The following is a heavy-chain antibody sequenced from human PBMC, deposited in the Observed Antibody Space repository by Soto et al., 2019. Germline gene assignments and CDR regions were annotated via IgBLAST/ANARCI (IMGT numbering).Heavy chain of an antibody. J-gene: IGHJ4*02. V-gene: IGHV3-30-3*01. CDR3: ARDQTWIQLWLLDY. Sequence: QVQLVESGGGVVQPGRSLRLSCAASGFTFSSYAMHWVRQAPGKELEWVAVISYDGSNKYYADSVKGRFTISRDNSKNTLYLHMNSLRAEDTAVYYCARDQTWIQLWLLDYWGQGTLVTVSS. CDR1: GFTFSSYA. CDR2: ISYDGSNK. D-gene: IGHD5-18*01.